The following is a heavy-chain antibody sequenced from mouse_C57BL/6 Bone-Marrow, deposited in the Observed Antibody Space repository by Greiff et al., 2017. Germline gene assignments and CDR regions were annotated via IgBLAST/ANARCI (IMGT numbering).Heavy chain of an antibody. D-gene: IGHD2-3*01. CDR1: GFSFTSYG. Sequence: VQLQESGPGLVAPSQSLSITCTVSGFSFTSYGVHWVRQPPGKGLEWLVVIWSDGSTTYNSALKSRLSISKDNSKSQVFLKMNSLQTDDTAMYYCARHGGYYVPFAYWGQGTLVTVSA. V-gene: IGHV2-6-1*01. CDR2: IWSDGST. J-gene: IGHJ3*01. CDR3: ARHGGYYVPFAY.